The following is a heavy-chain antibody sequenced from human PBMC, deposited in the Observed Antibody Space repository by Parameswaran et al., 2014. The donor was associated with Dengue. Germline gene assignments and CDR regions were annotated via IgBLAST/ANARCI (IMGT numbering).Heavy chain of an antibody. J-gene: IGHJ5*02. CDR3: ARAPYDSSGYFALGWFDP. D-gene: IGHD3-22*01. V-gene: IGHV1-3*04. CDR2: INTGNLNT. Sequence: WVRQAPGQRLEWMGWINTGNLNTQYSQKFQGRVTITSDTSATIAYMDLSSLTSEDTAVYYCARAPYDSSGYFALGWFDPWGQGTLVTVSS.